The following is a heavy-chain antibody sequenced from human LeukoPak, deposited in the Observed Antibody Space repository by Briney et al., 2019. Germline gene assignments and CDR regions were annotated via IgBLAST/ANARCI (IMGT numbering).Heavy chain of an antibody. D-gene: IGHD6-25*01. J-gene: IGHJ4*02. CDR3: AKHPSGLPDYFDY. Sequence: GGSLRLSCAASGFTFSSYAMSWVRQAPGKGLEWVSAISGSGGSTYYADSVKGRFTIPRDNSKNTLYLQMNSLRAEDTAVYYCAKHPSGLPDYFDYWGQGTLVTVSS. V-gene: IGHV3-23*01. CDR1: GFTFSSYA. CDR2: ISGSGGST.